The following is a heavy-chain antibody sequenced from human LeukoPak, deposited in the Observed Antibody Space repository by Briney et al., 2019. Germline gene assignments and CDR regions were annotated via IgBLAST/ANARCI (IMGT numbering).Heavy chain of an antibody. V-gene: IGHV3-23*01. CDR2: IGASGDSI. CDR3: ARDSSTTNYYYGMDV. CDR1: GFTFSSYA. J-gene: IGHJ6*02. Sequence: GGSLRLSCAVSGFTFSSYAMIWVRQAPGRGLVWVSSIGASGDSIYYTDSVKGRFTISRDNSKNTLYLQMGSLRAEDMAVYYCARDSSTTNYYYGMDVWGQGTTVTVSS. D-gene: IGHD2-2*01.